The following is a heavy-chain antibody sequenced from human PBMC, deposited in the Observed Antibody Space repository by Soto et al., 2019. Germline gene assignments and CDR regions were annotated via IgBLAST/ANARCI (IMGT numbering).Heavy chain of an antibody. V-gene: IGHV3-21*01. CDR2: ISSSSSYI. J-gene: IGHJ3*02. CDR1: GFTFSSYS. CDR3: ARRLSSGGPAQDAFDI. D-gene: IGHD6-19*01. Sequence: EVQLVESGGGLVKPGGSLRLSCAASGFTFSSYSMNWVRQAPGKGLEWVSSISSSSSYIYYADSVKGRFTISRDNAKNSLYLQMNSLRAEDTAVYYCARRLSSGGPAQDAFDIWGQGKMVTVSS.